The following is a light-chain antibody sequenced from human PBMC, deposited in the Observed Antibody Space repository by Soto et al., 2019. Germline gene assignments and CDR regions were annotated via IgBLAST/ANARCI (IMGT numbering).Light chain of an antibody. CDR2: EVS. V-gene: IGLV2-8*01. J-gene: IGLJ2*01. CDR1: SSDVGGYNY. Sequence: VLTQPPSASGSPGQSVTISCTGTSSDVGGYNYVSWYQQHPGKAPKLMIYEVSKRPSGVPDRFSGSKSGNTASLTVSGLQAEDEADYYCSSYAGSNNLVFGGGTKVTV. CDR3: SSYAGSNNLV.